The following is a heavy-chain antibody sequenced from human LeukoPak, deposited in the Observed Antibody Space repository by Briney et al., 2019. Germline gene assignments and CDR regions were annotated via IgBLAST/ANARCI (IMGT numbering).Heavy chain of an antibody. CDR2: MNPNSGNT. V-gene: IGHV1-8*01. CDR3: ARGRTGGYQLLPLFRVRNWFDP. CDR1: GYTFTSYD. D-gene: IGHD2-2*01. J-gene: IGHJ5*02. Sequence: ASVTVSCKASGYTFTSYDINWVRQATGQGLEWMGWMNPNSGNTGYAQKFQGRVTMTRNTSISTAYMELSSLRSEDTAVYYCARGRTGGYQLLPLFRVRNWFDPWGQGTLVTVSS.